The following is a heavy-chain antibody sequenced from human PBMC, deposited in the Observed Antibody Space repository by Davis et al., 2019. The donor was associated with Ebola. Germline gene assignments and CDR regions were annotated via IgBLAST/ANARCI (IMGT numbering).Heavy chain of an antibody. D-gene: IGHD2-21*01. Sequence: GESLKISCAASGFTFRNYALHWVRQAPGKGLEWVAVVSHSHRETFYADSVKGRFTISSDHSKNMLYLEMNSLRVEDGATYYCARRGDGGYWWGAFDYWGQGTLVTVSS. CDR2: VSHSHRET. V-gene: IGHV3-30*04. CDR3: ARRGDGGYWWGAFDY. CDR1: GFTFRNYA. J-gene: IGHJ4*02.